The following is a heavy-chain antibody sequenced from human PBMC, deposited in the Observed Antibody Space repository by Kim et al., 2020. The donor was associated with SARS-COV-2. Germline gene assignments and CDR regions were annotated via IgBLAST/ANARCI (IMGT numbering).Heavy chain of an antibody. CDR2: IYSGGST. J-gene: IGHJ4*02. CDR1: GFTVSSNY. D-gene: IGHD3-3*01. CDR3: ARDVAITIFGD. V-gene: IGHV3-53*01. Sequence: GGSLRLSCAASGFTVSSNYMSWVRQAPGKGLEWVSVIYSGGSTYYADSVKGRFTISRDNSKNTLYLQMNSLRAEDTAVYYCARDVAITIFGDWGQGTLVTVSS.